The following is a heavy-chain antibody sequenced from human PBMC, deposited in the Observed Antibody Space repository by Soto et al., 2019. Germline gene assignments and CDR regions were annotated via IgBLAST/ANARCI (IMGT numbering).Heavy chain of an antibody. CDR3: AKTANGWFSAFDI. CDR2: IRGGGGTT. J-gene: IGHJ3*02. D-gene: IGHD6-19*01. CDR1: GFTFSSYA. V-gene: IGHV3-23*01. Sequence: EVQLLESGGGLVQPGGSLRLSCAPSGFTFSSYAMIWVRQAPGKGLEWASVIRGGGGTTYYADSLKGRFTFSRDNSKSTLYLQMNSLRAEDTAVYYCAKTANGWFSAFDIWGQGTMVTVSS.